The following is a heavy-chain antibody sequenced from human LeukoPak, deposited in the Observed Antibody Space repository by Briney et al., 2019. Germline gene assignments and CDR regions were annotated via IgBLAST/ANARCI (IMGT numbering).Heavy chain of an antibody. CDR1: GYTFTSYG. CDR2: ISAYNGNT. CDR3: ARGDDSSGYYPDAFDI. J-gene: IGHJ3*02. D-gene: IGHD3-22*01. Sequence: ASVKVSCKASGYTFTSYGISWVRQAPGQGLEWMGWISAYNGNTNYAQKLQGRVTMTTDTSTSTAYMELRSLRSDDTAVYYCARGDDSSGYYPDAFDIWGQGTMVTVSS. V-gene: IGHV1-18*01.